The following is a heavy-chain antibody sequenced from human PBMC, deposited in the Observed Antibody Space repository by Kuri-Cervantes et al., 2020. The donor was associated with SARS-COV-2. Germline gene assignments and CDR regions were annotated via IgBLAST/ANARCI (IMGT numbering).Heavy chain of an antibody. CDR3: ARDGGSYMDV. Sequence: GSSLKISCAASGFTFSSYAMHWVRQAPGTGLEWVAVISYDGSNKYYADSGKGRFTIARYNSKNTLYLQMNSLKAEDTAVYYCARDGGSYMDVWGKGTTVTVSS. CDR2: ISYDGSNK. D-gene: IGHD3-16*01. V-gene: IGHV3-30*04. J-gene: IGHJ6*03. CDR1: GFTFSSYA.